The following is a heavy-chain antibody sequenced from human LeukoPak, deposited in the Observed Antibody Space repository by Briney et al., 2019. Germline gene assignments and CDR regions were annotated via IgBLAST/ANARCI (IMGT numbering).Heavy chain of an antibody. CDR3: ARDPPPHSSSYWGSYSYYYIDV. D-gene: IGHD3-22*01. Sequence: GASVKVSCKASGYTFTGYYIHWVRQAPGQGLEWMGRINPNSGGTNYAQKFQGRVTMTRDTSISTAYMELSSLRSDDTAVYYCARDPPPHSSSYWGSYSYYYIDVWGKGTTVTVSS. J-gene: IGHJ6*03. V-gene: IGHV1-2*06. CDR2: INPNSGGT. CDR1: GYTFTGYY.